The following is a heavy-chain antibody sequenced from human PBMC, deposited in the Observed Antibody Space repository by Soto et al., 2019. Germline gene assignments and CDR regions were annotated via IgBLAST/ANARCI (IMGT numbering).Heavy chain of an antibody. J-gene: IGHJ4*02. D-gene: IGHD1-1*01. CDR1: GFTFSSYW. Sequence: EVQLVESGGGLVQPGGSLRLSCAASGFTFSSYWMSWVRQAPGKGLEWVANIKQDGSEKYYVDPVKGRFTISRDHAKNSLYMEMNSLRAEDTGVYYFARDWGNWNELGGVDYWGQGTLVTVSS. CDR2: IKQDGSEK. V-gene: IGHV3-7*01. CDR3: ARDWGNWNELGGVDY.